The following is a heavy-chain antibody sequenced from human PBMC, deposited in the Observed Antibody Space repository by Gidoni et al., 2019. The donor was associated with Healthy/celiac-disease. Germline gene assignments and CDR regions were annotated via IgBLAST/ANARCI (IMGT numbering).Heavy chain of an antibody. Sequence: QITLKESGPTLVKPTQTLTLTGTFSGFSLSKSEVGVGWILPPPGQALEWLALIYCDDDKRHSPSRKSRLTITQDTSKNQVLLTMTNLDPVDPATYSCAHRPRGSSGYYTWFVPWRQGTLVTVSS. CDR1: GFSLSKSEVG. CDR3: AHRPRGSSGYYTWFVP. CDR2: IYCDDDK. D-gene: IGHD3-22*01. V-gene: IGHV2-5*02. J-gene: IGHJ5*02.